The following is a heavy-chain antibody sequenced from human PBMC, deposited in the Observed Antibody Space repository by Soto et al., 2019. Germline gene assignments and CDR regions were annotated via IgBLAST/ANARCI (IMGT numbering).Heavy chain of an antibody. D-gene: IGHD3-16*01. Sequence: GASVKCSFKASGFAFTSSAVQGVRQALGQRLGWIGWIVVGSGNTNCAQKFQERVTITREMSTSTAHMELSSLRSEDTDVYYCEPDGLDYFDYWGQGTLVTVSS. CDR2: IVVGSGNT. CDR1: GFAFTSSA. J-gene: IGHJ4*02. V-gene: IGHV1-58*01. CDR3: EPDGLDYFDY.